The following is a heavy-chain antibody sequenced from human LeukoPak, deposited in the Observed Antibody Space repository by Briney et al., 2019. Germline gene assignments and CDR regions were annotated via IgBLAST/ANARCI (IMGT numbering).Heavy chain of an antibody. J-gene: IGHJ4*02. V-gene: IGHV4-39*07. CDR3: ARMASSGGSCYRGCRIDY. Sequence: SETLSLTCTVSGDSISSTIHYWGWIRQPPGKGLEWIGSIYYSGSTNYNPSLKSRVTMSVDTSKNQFSLKLSSVTAADTAVYYCARMASSGGSCYRGCRIDYWGQGTLVTVSS. D-gene: IGHD2-15*01. CDR1: GDSISSTIHY. CDR2: IYYSGST.